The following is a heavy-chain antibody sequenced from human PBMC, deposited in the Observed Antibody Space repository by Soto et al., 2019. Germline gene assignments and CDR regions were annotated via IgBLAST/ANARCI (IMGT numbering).Heavy chain of an antibody. CDR3: TRASTVAGGSSKSLPNNY. J-gene: IGHJ4*02. V-gene: IGHV1-18*04. Sequence: ASVKVSCTASGYTFTSYGISWVRQAPGQGLEWMGWISAYNGNTNYAQKLQGRVTMTRDTSITTAYMELSTLSSDDTAMYYCTRASTVAGGSSKSLPNNYWGQGTLVTVSS. D-gene: IGHD6-19*01. CDR2: ISAYNGNT. CDR1: GYTFTSYG.